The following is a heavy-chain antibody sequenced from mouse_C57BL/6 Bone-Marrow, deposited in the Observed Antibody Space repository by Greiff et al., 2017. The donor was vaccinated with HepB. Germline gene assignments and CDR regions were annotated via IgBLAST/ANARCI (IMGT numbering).Heavy chain of an antibody. J-gene: IGHJ4*01. CDR2: IRLKSDNYAT. Sequence: EVKLMESGGGLVQPGGSMKLSCVASGFTFSNYWMNWVRQSPEKGLAWVAQIRLKSDNYATHYAESVKGRFTISRDDSKSSVYLQMNNLRAEDTGIYYCTWLLRAMDYWGQGTSVTVSS. V-gene: IGHV6-3*01. D-gene: IGHD2-3*01. CDR3: TWLLRAMDY. CDR1: GFTFSNYW.